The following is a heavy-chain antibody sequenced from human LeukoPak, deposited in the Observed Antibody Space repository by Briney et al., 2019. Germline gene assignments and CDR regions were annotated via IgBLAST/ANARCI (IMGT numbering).Heavy chain of an antibody. CDR2: INGSDGST. D-gene: IGHD4-23*01. J-gene: IGHJ4*02. V-gene: IGHV3-23*01. CDR1: GFTFSSYA. Sequence: PGGSLRLSCAASGFTFSSYAMSWVRQAPGKGLEWVSAINGSDGSTFYADSVKGRFTITRDNSKNTLYLQMNSLRAEDTAVYYCAKADSYGGNSQLFDYWGQGTLVTVSS. CDR3: AKADSYGGNSQLFDY.